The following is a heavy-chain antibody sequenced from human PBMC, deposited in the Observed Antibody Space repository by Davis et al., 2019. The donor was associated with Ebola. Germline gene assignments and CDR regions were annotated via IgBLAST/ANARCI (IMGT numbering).Heavy chain of an antibody. CDR3: AKGGLWGYGMDV. Sequence: PGGSLRLSCAASGLTFSSYWMSWVRQAPGKGLEWVANINQDGSEKYYVDSVKGRFTISRDNAKNSLYLQMDNLRAEDTAVYYCAKGGLWGYGMDVWGQGTTVTVSS. J-gene: IGHJ6*02. D-gene: IGHD4/OR15-4a*01. CDR2: INQDGSEK. V-gene: IGHV3-7*03. CDR1: GLTFSSYW.